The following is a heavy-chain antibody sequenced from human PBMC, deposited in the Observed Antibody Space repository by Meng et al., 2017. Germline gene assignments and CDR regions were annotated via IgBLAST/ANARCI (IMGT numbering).Heavy chain of an antibody. CDR2: INPNSGGT. CDR3: ARNGDYTTARSQGNSDWYFDL. V-gene: IGHV1-2*06. J-gene: IGHJ2*01. CDR1: GYTFTGYY. Sequence: ASVKVSCKASGYTFTGYYMHWVRQAPGQGLEWMGRINPNSGGTNYAQKFQGRVTMTRDTSISTAYMELSRLRSDDTAVYYCARNGDYTTARSQGNSDWYFDLWGRGTLVTVSS. D-gene: IGHD4-23*01.